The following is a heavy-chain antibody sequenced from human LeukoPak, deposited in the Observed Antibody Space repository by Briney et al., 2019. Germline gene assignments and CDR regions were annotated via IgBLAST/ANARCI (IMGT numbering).Heavy chain of an antibody. J-gene: IGHJ5*02. Sequence: HAGGSLRFSCAASGFTFSSYAMHWVRQAPGKGLEWVAVISYDGSNKYYADSVKGRFTISRDNSKNTLYLQMNSLRAEDTAVYYCARLYYDILTGSPGWFDPWGQGTLVTVSS. CDR3: ARLYYDILTGSPGWFDP. CDR1: GFTFSSYA. CDR2: ISYDGSNK. D-gene: IGHD3-9*01. V-gene: IGHV3-30*04.